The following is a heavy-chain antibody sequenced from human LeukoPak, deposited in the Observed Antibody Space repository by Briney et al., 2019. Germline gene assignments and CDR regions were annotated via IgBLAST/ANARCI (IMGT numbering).Heavy chain of an antibody. CDR1: GFTFSSYA. CDR2: ISYDGSNK. V-gene: IGHV3-30-3*01. CDR3: ARDNQIAAAGTLDY. Sequence: GRSLRLSCAASGFTFSSYAMHWVRQAPGKGLEWVAVISYDGSNKYYADSVKGRFTISRDNSKNTLYLQMTSLRAEDTAVYYCARDNQIAAAGTLDYWGQRTLVTVSS. J-gene: IGHJ4*02. D-gene: IGHD6-13*01.